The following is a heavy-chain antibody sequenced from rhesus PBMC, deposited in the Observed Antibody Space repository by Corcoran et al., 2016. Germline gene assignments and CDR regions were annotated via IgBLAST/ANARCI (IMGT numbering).Heavy chain of an antibody. D-gene: IGHD3-22*01. CDR1: GYTFTDYY. CDR3: ATTVVFLGWSDIDY. Sequence: EVQLVQSGAEVKKPGASGKISCKASGYTFTDYYLHWVRQAPGKGLEGMGRVDTEDGEADYAQKFQDRVTITRDTSTDTAYMELSSLRSEDTAVYYCATTVVFLGWSDIDYWGQGVLVTVSS. J-gene: IGHJ4*01. V-gene: IGHV1-111*01. CDR2: VDTEDGEA.